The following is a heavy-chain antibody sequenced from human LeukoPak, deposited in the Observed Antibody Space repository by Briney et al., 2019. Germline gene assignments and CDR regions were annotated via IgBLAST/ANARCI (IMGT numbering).Heavy chain of an antibody. D-gene: IGHD3-22*01. J-gene: IGHJ4*02. CDR1: GYTFTSYA. Sequence: ASVKVSCKASGYTFTSYAMHWVRQAPGQRLEWMGWINAGNGNTKYSQEFQGRVTITRDTSASTAYMELSSLRAEDTAVYYCAKDLDYYYDSSGEPNYFDYWGQGTLVTVSS. CDR3: AKDLDYYYDSSGEPNYFDY. CDR2: INAGNGNT. V-gene: IGHV1-3*03.